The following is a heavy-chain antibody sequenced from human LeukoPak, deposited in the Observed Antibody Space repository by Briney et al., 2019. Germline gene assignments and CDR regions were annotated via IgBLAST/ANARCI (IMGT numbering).Heavy chain of an antibody. Sequence: ASVKVSCKASGYTFTSYYMHWVRQAPGQGLEWMGIINPSGGSTSYAQKFQGRVTMTRDTSTSTVYMELSSLRSEDTAIYYCVRDYPYGSGIVRFDYWGQGTLVTVSS. CDR1: GYTFTSYY. CDR3: VRDYPYGSGIVRFDY. D-gene: IGHD3-10*01. J-gene: IGHJ4*02. V-gene: IGHV1-46*01. CDR2: INPSGGST.